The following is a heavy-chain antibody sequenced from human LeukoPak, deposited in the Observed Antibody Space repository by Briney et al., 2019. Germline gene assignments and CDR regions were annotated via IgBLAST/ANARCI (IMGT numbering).Heavy chain of an antibody. CDR2: ISSSTSYI. CDR1: GFTFSSYS. J-gene: IGHJ4*02. CDR3: ARISVVTTFRSPKYYFDY. D-gene: IGHD2/OR15-2a*01. V-gene: IGHV3-21*01. Sequence: GGSLRLSCAASGFTFSSYSMSWVRRAPGTGLEWVSSISSSTSYIYYADPVKGRFTISRDNAKNSLYLQMNSLRAEDTAVYYCARISVVTTFRSPKYYFDYWGQGTLVTVSS.